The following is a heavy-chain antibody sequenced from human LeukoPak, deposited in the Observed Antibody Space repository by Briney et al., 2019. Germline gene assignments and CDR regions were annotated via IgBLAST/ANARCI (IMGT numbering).Heavy chain of an antibody. D-gene: IGHD5-24*01. CDR2: IYYSGST. V-gene: IGHV4-59*01. CDR1: GGSISSYY. CDR3: ARDRREMATGYYFDY. Sequence: TSETLSLTCTVSGGSISSYYWSWIRQPPGKGLEWIGHIYYSGSTNYNPSLKSRVTISVDTSKNQFSLKLSSVTAADTAVYYCARDRREMATGYYFDYWGQGTLVTVSS. J-gene: IGHJ4*02.